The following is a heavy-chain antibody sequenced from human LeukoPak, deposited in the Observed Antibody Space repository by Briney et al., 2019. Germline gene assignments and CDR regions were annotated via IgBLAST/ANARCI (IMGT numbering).Heavy chain of an antibody. CDR1: GFTFSSYG. D-gene: IGHD6-19*01. CDR2: ISASGGST. CDR3: VKSLQSILVAGSFDY. Sequence: GGSLRLSCAASGFTFSSYGMHWVRQAPGEGLQWVSAISASGGSTYYADSVKGRFTISRDNSKNTLYLQMNSLRAEDTAVYYCVKSLQSILVAGSFDYWGQGTLVTVSS. V-gene: IGHV3-23*01. J-gene: IGHJ4*02.